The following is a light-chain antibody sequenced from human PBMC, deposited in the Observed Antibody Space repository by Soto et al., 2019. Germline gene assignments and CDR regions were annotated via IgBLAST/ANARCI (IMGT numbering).Light chain of an antibody. V-gene: IGKV3-15*01. CDR3: QQYNTWPPT. Sequence: EIVMTHSPATLSVSPWERSTLYFRASQSVSTNLAWYQQKPGQAPRLLIYGASTRATGIPARFSGSESGTEFTLTISSLQSEDFAVYACQQYNTWPPTFGQGTKVDIK. J-gene: IGKJ1*01. CDR2: GAS. CDR1: QSVSTN.